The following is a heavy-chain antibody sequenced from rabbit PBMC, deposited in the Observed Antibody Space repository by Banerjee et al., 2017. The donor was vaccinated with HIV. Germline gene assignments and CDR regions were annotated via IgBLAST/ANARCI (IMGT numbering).Heavy chain of an antibody. D-gene: IGHD4-1*01. Sequence: QSLEESGGDLVKPEGSLTLTCTASGFSFSSYWMCWVRQAPGKGLEWIACIYAGSSGSTDYASWAKGRFTISKASSTTVTLQMTSLTAADTATYFCARDLAGVIGWNFDLWGQGTLVTVS. V-gene: IGHV1S40*01. J-gene: IGHJ4*01. CDR1: GFSFSSYW. CDR3: ARDLAGVIGWNFDL. CDR2: IYAGSSGST.